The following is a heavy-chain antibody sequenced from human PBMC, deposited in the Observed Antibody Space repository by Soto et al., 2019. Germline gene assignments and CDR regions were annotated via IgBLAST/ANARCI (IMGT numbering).Heavy chain of an antibody. CDR3: ARRWGGSLDY. J-gene: IGHJ4*02. Sequence: QVQLQESGPGLVKPSETLSLTCTVSGGSISSYYWSWIRQPPGKGLEWIGYIYYSGSTNYNPSLKSRVTISVDTSKNQFPRKLSSLTAADTAVYYCARRWGGSLDYWGQGTLVTVSS. CDR1: GGSISSYY. V-gene: IGHV4-59*01. CDR2: IYYSGST. D-gene: IGHD1-26*01.